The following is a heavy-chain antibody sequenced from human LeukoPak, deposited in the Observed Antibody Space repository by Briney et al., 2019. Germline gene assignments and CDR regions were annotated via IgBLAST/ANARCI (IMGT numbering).Heavy chain of an antibody. D-gene: IGHD2-2*01. CDR1: GYTFTSYG. V-gene: IGHV1-18*01. J-gene: IGHJ4*02. Sequence: GASVKVSCKASGYTFTSYGISWVRQAPGQGLEWMGWISAYNGNTNYAQKLQGRATMTTDTSTSTAYMELRSLRSDDTAVYYCARGPHIVVVPAANDYWGQGTLVTVSS. CDR2: ISAYNGNT. CDR3: ARGPHIVVVPAANDY.